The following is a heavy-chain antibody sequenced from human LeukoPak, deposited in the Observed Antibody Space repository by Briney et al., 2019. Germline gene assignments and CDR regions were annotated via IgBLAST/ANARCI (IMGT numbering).Heavy chain of an antibody. CDR1: GGSISSYY. J-gene: IGHJ4*02. CDR2: IYYSGST. Sequence: SDTLSLTCTVSGGSISSYYWSWIRQPPGKGLEGIGYIYYSGSTNYNPSLKSRVTISVDTSKNQLSLKLSSVTAADTAVYYCARVSGWTGYYFDYWGQGTLVTVSS. CDR3: ARVSGWTGYYFDY. V-gene: IGHV4-59*07. D-gene: IGHD6-19*01.